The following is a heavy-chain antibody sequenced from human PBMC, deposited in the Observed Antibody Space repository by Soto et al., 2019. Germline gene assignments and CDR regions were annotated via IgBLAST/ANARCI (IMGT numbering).Heavy chain of an antibody. D-gene: IGHD1-26*01. J-gene: IGHJ4*02. CDR2: IIPIIGAP. CDR1: GGTFSSNA. V-gene: IGHV1-69*05. CDR3: ARDQPGELVFDY. Sequence: SMKVSCKASGGTFSSNAISWVRQAPGQGLEWLGGIIPIIGAPKYAQKFQGRVTMTTDASTSTAYMELRSLRSDDTAVYYCARDQPGELVFDYWGQGTLVTVSS.